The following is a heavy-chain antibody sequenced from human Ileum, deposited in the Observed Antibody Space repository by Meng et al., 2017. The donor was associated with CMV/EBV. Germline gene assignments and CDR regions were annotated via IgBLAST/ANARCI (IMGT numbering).Heavy chain of an antibody. CDR2: IYHSGST. CDR1: GYSISSGYY. D-gene: IGHD3-22*01. V-gene: IGHV4-38-2*02. Sequence: SETLSLTCTVSGYSISSGYYWGWIRQPPGKGLEWLGSIYHSGSTYYNPSLKSRVTISVDTSKNQFSLKLSSVTAADTAVYYFARDRNYYDSSGYLYYYHYGMDVWGQGTTVTVSS. CDR3: ARDRNYYDSSGYLYYYHYGMDV. J-gene: IGHJ6*02.